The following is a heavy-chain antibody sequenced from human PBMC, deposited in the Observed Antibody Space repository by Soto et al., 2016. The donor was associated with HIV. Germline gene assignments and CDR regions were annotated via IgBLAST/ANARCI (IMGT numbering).Heavy chain of an antibody. D-gene: IGHD2-15*01. J-gene: IGHJ4*01. CDR2: ISAGGGST. CDR1: GLAFSNYA. Sequence: EVHLLESGRGLVQSGGSLRLSCAVSGLAFSNYAMSWVRQAPGKGLEWVSGISAGGGSTYYADLVKGRFTISRDNFKNTLYLQMNSLRAEDTAVYYCAKWAYCSGGTCSEASPLDYVGRRNPWSPSPQ. CDR3: AKWAYCSGGTCSEASPLDY. V-gene: IGHV3-23*01.